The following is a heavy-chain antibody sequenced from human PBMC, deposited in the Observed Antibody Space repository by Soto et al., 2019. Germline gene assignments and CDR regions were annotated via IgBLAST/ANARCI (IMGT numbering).Heavy chain of an antibody. CDR3: GSALGTSYDGNVRDALDI. CDR1: GYTLTGYY. D-gene: IGHD3-10*01. CDR2: INPNSGGS. J-gene: IGHJ3*02. Sequence: ASVKVSCKASGYTLTGYYMHWVRQAPGQGLEWMGWINPNSGGSNYAQKLQGRVTMTRDTSISTAYMVLSRLRSDDTAVYYCGSALGTSYDGNVRDALDIWGQGTTVTVSS. V-gene: IGHV1-2*02.